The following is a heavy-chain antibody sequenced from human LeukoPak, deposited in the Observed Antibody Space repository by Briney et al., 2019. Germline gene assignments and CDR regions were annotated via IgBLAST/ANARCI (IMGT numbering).Heavy chain of an antibody. V-gene: IGHV4-30-2*01. CDR2: IWHSGHT. D-gene: IGHD6-13*01. Sequence: PSETLSLTCAVSGGSISSGDYSWSWTRQPPGRGLEWIGYIWHSGHTNYNPSLRSRVTISLARSNSQFSLRLSSVTAADTAVYYCARARESMATAGSYFDYWGQGTLVTVSS. J-gene: IGHJ4*02. CDR3: ARARESMATAGSYFDY. CDR1: GGSISSGDYS.